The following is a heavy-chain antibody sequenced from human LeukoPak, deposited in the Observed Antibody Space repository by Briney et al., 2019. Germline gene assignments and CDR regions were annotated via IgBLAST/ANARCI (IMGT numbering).Heavy chain of an antibody. CDR3: ARRAGDYSHPYDY. CDR2: IYSGGST. V-gene: IGHV3-53*01. Sequence: GGSLRLSCAASGFTFSSNSMSWVRQAPGKGLEWVSFIYSGGSTQYSDSVRGRFTISRDNSKNTLYLQMNSLRAEDTAVYYCARRAGDYSHPYDYWGQGTLVTVSS. CDR1: GFTFSSNS. J-gene: IGHJ4*02. D-gene: IGHD3-22*01.